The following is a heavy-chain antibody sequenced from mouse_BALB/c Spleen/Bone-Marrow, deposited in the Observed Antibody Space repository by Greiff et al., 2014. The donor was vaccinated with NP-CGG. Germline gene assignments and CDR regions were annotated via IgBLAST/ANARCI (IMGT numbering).Heavy chain of an antibody. CDR2: INSNGGST. CDR3: ARVWYFDY. V-gene: IGHV5-6-3*01. CDR1: GFTFSSYG. Sequence: EVMLVESGGGLVQPGGSLKLSCAASGFTFSSYGMSWVRQTPDKRLELVATINSNGGSTYYPDSVKGRFTISRDNAKNTLYLQMSSLKSGDTAMYYCARVWYFDYWGQGTSLTVSS. J-gene: IGHJ2*03.